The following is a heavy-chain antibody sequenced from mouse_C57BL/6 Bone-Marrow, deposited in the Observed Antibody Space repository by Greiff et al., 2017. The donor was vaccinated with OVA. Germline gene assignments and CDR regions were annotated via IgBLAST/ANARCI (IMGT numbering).Heavy chain of an antibody. J-gene: IGHJ4*01. Sequence: QVQLQQPGAELVKPGASVKMSCKASGYTFTSYWITWVKQRPGQGLEWIGDIYPGSGSTNYNEKFKSKATLTVDTTSSTAYMQLSSLTSEDSAVYYCARLGDDSVYAMDYWGQGTSVTVSS. D-gene: IGHD2-4*01. V-gene: IGHV1-55*01. CDR3: ARLGDDSVYAMDY. CDR1: GYTFTSYW. CDR2: IYPGSGST.